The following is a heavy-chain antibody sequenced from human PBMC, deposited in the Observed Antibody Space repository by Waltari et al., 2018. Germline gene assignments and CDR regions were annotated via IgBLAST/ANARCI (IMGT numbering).Heavy chain of an antibody. J-gene: IGHJ4*02. CDR2: ISAYNGNT. CDR3: ARVDLYYYDSSGYLGPVDY. CDR1: GYTFTSYG. V-gene: IGHV1-18*01. Sequence: AEVKKPGASVKVSCKASGYTFTSYGISWVRQAPGQGLEWMGWISAYNGNTNYAQKLQGRVTMTTDTSTSTAYMELRSLRSDDTAVDYCARVDLYYYDSSGYLGPVDYWGQGTLVTVSS. D-gene: IGHD3-22*01.